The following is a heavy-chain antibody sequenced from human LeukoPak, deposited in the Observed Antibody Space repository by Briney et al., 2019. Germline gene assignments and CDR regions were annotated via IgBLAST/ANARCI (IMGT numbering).Heavy chain of an antibody. CDR2: ISGDGGST. V-gene: IGHV3-43*02. CDR1: GFTFEDYA. CDR3: AKVLSSSWAWGFDP. J-gene: IGHJ5*02. D-gene: IGHD6-13*01. Sequence: GGSLRLSCAASGFTFEDYAMHWGRQAPGKGLEWVSLISGDGGSTYYADSVKGRFTISRDNSKNSLYLQMNSLRTEDTALYYCAKVLSSSWAWGFDPWGQGTLVSVSS.